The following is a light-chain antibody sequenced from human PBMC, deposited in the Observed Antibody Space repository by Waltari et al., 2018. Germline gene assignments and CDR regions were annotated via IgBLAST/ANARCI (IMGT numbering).Light chain of an antibody. CDR3: QQRSNWSWT. V-gene: IGKV3-11*01. CDR2: DAS. CDR1: QSVSSY. J-gene: IGKJ1*01. Sequence: EIVLTQSPATLSLSPGERATLSCRASQSVSSYLAWYQQKPGQAPRLLIYDASNRATGIPARFSGSGSWKDFTLTNSSLEPEDFAVYYCQQRSNWSWTFGQGTKVEIK.